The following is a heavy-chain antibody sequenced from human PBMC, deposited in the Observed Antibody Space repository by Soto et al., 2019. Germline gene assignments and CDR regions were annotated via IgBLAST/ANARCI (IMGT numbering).Heavy chain of an antibody. J-gene: IGHJ6*02. Sequence: PGESLKISCKGSGYSFTSYWISWVRQMPGKGLEWMGRIDPSDSYTNYSPSFQGHVTISADKSISTAYLQWSSLKASDTAMYYCARQISSIAASSPVYYYYYGMDVWGQGTTVTVSS. CDR2: IDPSDSYT. D-gene: IGHD6-6*01. CDR1: GYSFTSYW. CDR3: ARQISSIAASSPVYYYYYGMDV. V-gene: IGHV5-10-1*01.